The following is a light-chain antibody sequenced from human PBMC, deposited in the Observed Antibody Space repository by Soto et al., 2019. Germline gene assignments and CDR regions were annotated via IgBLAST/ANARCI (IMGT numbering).Light chain of an antibody. CDR1: QSISSW. CDR3: QQYNSYSLT. J-gene: IGKJ4*01. V-gene: IGKV1-5*03. Sequence: DIQMTQSPSTLSASVGDRVTITCRASQSISSWLAWYQQKPEKAPKPLMYRACSFRSGVPSRFSGNGSGTEFTLTSISLQPDDFATYYCQQYNSYSLTFGGGTKVEIK. CDR2: RAC.